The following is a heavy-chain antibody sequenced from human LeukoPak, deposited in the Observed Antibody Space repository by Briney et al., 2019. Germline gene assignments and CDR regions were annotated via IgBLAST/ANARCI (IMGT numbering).Heavy chain of an antibody. D-gene: IGHD2-8*02. V-gene: IGHV4-59*01. CDR1: GDSISTYS. Sequence: SETLSLTCNVSGDSISTYSWNWIRQPPGKGLEWIGYFYYSGSNNYNPSLKSRVTISPDTPRNQFSLKLTSMTAADTAIYYCVRASVDTGGAFDVWGQGTVVTVSS. CDR3: VRASVDTGGAFDV. CDR2: FYYSGSN. J-gene: IGHJ3*01.